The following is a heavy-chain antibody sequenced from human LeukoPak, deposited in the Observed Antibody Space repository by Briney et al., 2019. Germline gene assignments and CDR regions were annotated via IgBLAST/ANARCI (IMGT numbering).Heavy chain of an antibody. D-gene: IGHD2-21*02. CDR3: AKWGPYCVGDYCPALDS. J-gene: IGHJ4*02. CDR1: RFTFSNYW. V-gene: IGHV3-7*01. Sequence: RPGGSLRLSCEASRFTFSNYWMSWVRQAPGKGLEWVANINQDGSKKRYADSMKGRFTISRDNAKESLYLQLNSLRAEDTAVYYCAKWGPYCVGDYCPALDSWGQGTLVTVSS. CDR2: INQDGSKK.